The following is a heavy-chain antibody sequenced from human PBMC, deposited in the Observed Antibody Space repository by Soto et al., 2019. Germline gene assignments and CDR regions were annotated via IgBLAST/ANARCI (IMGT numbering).Heavy chain of an antibody. CDR1: GFTLINYA. V-gene: IGHV3-23*01. CDR2: ISANGRNA. CDR3: AKDLSSLGWLALGAPFDS. D-gene: IGHD3-22*01. Sequence: WGSLRLSCAASGFTLINYAMNFIRHSPCKWLEWLSSISANGRNAYYADSVKGRFTISRDRSKNTLYLQLDSLRVEDTAIYFCAKDLSSLGWLALGAPFDSWGQGTLVTVSS. J-gene: IGHJ4*02.